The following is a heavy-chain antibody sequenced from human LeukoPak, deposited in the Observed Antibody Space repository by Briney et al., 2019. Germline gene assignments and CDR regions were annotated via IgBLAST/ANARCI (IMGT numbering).Heavy chain of an antibody. CDR1: GYTFTGYY. V-gene: IGHV1-2*02. Sequence: ASVKVSCKASGYTFTGYYMHWVRQAPGRGLEWMGWINPNSGGTNYAQKFQGRVTMTRDTSISTAYMELSRLRSDDTAVYYCATINLKAIAAGDAFDIWGQGTMVTVSS. CDR2: INPNSGGT. CDR3: ATINLKAIAAGDAFDI. D-gene: IGHD6-13*01. J-gene: IGHJ3*02.